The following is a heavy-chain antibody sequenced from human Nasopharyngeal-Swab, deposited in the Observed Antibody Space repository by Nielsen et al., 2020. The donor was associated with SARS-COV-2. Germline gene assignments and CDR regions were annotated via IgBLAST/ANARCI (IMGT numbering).Heavy chain of an antibody. J-gene: IGHJ6*02. D-gene: IGHD7-27*01. CDR3: ARLSGAPRLWMDV. CDR2: INPNSGGT. CDR1: GYTFTGYY. Sequence: ASVKVSCKASGYTFTGYYMHWVRQAPGQGLEWMGWINPNSGGTNYAQKFQGWVTMTRDTSISTAYMELSRLRSDDTAVYYCARLSGAPRLWMDVWGQGTTVTVSS. V-gene: IGHV1-2*04.